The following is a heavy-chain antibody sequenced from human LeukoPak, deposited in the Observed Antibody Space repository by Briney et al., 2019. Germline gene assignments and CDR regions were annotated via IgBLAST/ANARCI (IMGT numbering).Heavy chain of an antibody. CDR3: ATTVARIGY. CDR2: ISSSGSTI. D-gene: IGHD4-23*01. J-gene: IGHJ4*02. V-gene: IGHV3-48*03. CDR1: GFTFISYE. Sequence: PGGSLRLSCAASGFTFISYEMNWVRQAPGKGMEWVSHISSSGSTIYYTDSVKGRFTISRDNSKNLLYLQMNSLRAEDTAIYYCATTVARIGYWGQGTLVTVSS.